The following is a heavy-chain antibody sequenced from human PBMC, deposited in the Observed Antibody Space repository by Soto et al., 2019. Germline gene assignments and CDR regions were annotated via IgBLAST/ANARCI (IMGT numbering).Heavy chain of an antibody. CDR1: GFTFSSYS. CDR3: ARGGGQQLAYYWVDS. CDR2: ISPTSSAI. Sequence: EVQVVESGGGLVQPGGSLRLSCAASGFTFSSYSMIWVRQAPGKGLEWVSYISPTSSAIHYADSVKGRFTISRDNAKNSLYLQMISLGDEDTAVYYCARGGGQQLAYYWVDSWGQGTLVTVSS. D-gene: IGHD6-13*01. V-gene: IGHV3-48*02. J-gene: IGHJ4*02.